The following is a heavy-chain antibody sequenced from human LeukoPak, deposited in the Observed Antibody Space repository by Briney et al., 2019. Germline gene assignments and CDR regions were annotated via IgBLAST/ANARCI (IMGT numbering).Heavy chain of an antibody. CDR2: INPYSGDT. CDR1: GYTFTGYY. J-gene: IGHJ4*02. D-gene: IGHD2-8*02. Sequence: ASVEVACKASGYTFTGYYVHWVRQAPGQGLEWMGWINPYSGDTNYAQNFQGRVTMTRDTSTGTAYMELSRLTSDDTAVYYCARDAEGHRRVLRSTGSRPDWGQGTLVTVSS. CDR3: ARDAEGHRRVLRSTGSRPD. V-gene: IGHV1-2*02.